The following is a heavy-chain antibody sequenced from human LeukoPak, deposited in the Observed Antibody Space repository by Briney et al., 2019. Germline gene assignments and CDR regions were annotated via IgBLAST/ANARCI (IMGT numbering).Heavy chain of an antibody. D-gene: IGHD1-7*01. J-gene: IGHJ4*02. Sequence: PGGSLSLSCAASGFTFDDYAMHWVRQAPGKGPEWVSGISWNSGSIGYADSVKGRFTISRDNAKNSLYLQMNSLRAEDMALYYCANSNQPYNWNYVGGLDYWGQETLVTVSS. V-gene: IGHV3-9*03. CDR1: GFTFDDYA. CDR2: ISWNSGSI. CDR3: ANSNQPYNWNYVGGLDY.